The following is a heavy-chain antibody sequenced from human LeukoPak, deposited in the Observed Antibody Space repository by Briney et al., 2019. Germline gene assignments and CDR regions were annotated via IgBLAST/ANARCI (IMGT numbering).Heavy chain of an antibody. D-gene: IGHD3-22*01. V-gene: IGHV3-21*04. CDR3: AKGYDTSGFDY. Sequence: GGSLRLSCAASGFTFSSYSMNWVRQAPGKGLEWVSSISSSSSYIYYADSVKGRFTISRDISENTLYLQMNSLRAEDTAVYYCAKGYDTSGFDYWGQGTLVTVSS. CDR2: ISSSSSYI. J-gene: IGHJ4*02. CDR1: GFTFSSYS.